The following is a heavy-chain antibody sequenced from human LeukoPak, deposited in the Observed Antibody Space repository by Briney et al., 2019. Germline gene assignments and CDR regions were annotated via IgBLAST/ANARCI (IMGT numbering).Heavy chain of an antibody. Sequence: ASVTVSFKSSGFTFTSYGISWVRQAPGQGLAWMGWISAYNGNTNYAQKLQGRVTMTTDTSTSTAYMELRSLRSDDTAVYYCARVQPSYDFWSGYYGLFDYWGQGTLVTVSS. CDR2: ISAYNGNT. J-gene: IGHJ4*02. D-gene: IGHD3-3*01. V-gene: IGHV1-18*01. CDR3: ARVQPSYDFWSGYYGLFDY. CDR1: GFTFTSYG.